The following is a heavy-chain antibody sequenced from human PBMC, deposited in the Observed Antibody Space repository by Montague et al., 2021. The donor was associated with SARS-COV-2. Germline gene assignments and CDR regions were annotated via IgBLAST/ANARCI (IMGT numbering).Heavy chain of an antibody. CDR3: ARLTAGYCSGGSCYWGTGFDY. Sequence: TLSLTCTVSGGSISSGGYYWSWIRQHPGKGLEWIGYIYYSGSTYYNPSLKSRVAISVDTSKNQFSLKLSSVTAAETAVHYCARLTAGYCSGGSCYWGTGFDYWGQGTLVTVSS. J-gene: IGHJ4*02. V-gene: IGHV4-31*03. D-gene: IGHD2-15*01. CDR2: IYYSGST. CDR1: GGSISSGGYY.